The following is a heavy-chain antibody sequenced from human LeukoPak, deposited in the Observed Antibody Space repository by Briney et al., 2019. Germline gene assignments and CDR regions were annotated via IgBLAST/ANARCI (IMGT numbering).Heavy chain of an antibody. J-gene: IGHJ3*02. V-gene: IGHV1-69*13. CDR2: IIPIFGTA. CDR3: ARDGGGVGNDSFDI. CDR1: GGTFSSYA. Sequence: ASVKVSCKASGGTFSSYAISWVRQAPGQGLEWMGGIIPIFGTANYAQKFQGRVTITADESTSTAYMELSSLRSEDTAVYYCARDGGGVGNDSFDIWGQGTMVTVSS. D-gene: IGHD2-8*02.